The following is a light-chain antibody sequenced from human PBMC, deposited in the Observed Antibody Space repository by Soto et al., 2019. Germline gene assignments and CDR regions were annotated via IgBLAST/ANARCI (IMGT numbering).Light chain of an antibody. J-gene: IGLJ1*01. CDR2: SNN. CDR1: SSNIGSKD. V-gene: IGLV1-44*01. Sequence: QSVLTQPPSASGTPGQRVTISCSGSSSNIGSKDVNWYQQLPETAPKVLMYSNNQRPSGVPDRFSGSKSGTSASLAISGLQSEGEADYYCAAWDDSLNGYVFGTGTKVTVL. CDR3: AAWDDSLNGYV.